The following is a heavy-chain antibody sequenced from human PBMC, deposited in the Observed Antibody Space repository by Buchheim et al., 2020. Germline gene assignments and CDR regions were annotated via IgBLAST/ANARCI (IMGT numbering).Heavy chain of an antibody. CDR3: ARRDGFNQVFDF. V-gene: IGHV4-31*03. CDR1: GDSIRSGGYY. CDR2: MYYSGTT. D-gene: IGHD5-24*01. J-gene: IGHJ4*02. Sequence: QVLLQESGPGLVKPSQTLSLTCSVSGDSIRSGGYYWSWIRQHPGKGLEWIGYMYYSGTTYYNPSLRSRVTISLDTANNKLSLKLNSVTAADTAVYYCARRDGFNQVFDFWGRGTL.